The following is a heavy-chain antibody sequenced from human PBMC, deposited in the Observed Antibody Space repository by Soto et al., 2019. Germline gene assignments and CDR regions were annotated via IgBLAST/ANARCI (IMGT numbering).Heavy chain of an antibody. CDR2: ISGSGGTT. V-gene: IGHV3-23*01. J-gene: IGHJ5*01. CDR3: AKDRQVNWNAQSPGDNWFDS. CDR1: GFTFTTYA. D-gene: IGHD1-1*01. Sequence: EVQLLESGGGLVQPGGSLRLSCAASGFTFTTYAMTWVRQVPGKGLEWVSTISGSGGTTYYADSLKGRFTISRDNSKSTVHLQMNSLRAEDTAVYYCAKDRQVNWNAQSPGDNWFDSWGQGTLVTVSS.